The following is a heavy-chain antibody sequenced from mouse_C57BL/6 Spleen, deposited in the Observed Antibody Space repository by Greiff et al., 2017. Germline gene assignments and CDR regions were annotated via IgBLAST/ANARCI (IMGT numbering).Heavy chain of an antibody. CDR1: GYTFTSYW. CDR3: ARQGTGYAMDY. D-gene: IGHD3-3*01. Sequence: QVQLQQSGAELVKPGASVKMSCKASGYTFTSYWITWVKQRPGQGLEWIGDIYPGSGSTNYNEKFKSKATLTVDTSSSTAYMQLSSLTSEDSAVYYCARQGTGYAMDYWGQGTSVTVSS. J-gene: IGHJ4*01. CDR2: IYPGSGST. V-gene: IGHV1-55*01.